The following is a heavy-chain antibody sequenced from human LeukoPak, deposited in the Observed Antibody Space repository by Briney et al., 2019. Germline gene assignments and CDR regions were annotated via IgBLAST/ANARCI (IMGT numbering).Heavy chain of an antibody. Sequence: RASVKVSCKASGYTFTSYAMNWVRQAPGQGLEWMGWINTNTGNPTYAQGFTGRFVFSLDTSVSTAYLQISSLKAEDTAVYYCARVQYSSSWYPTIYYYYYGMDVWGQGTTVTVSS. CDR2: INTNTGNP. CDR1: GYTFTSYA. CDR3: ARVQYSSSWYPTIYYYYYGMDV. V-gene: IGHV7-4-1*02. D-gene: IGHD6-13*01. J-gene: IGHJ6*02.